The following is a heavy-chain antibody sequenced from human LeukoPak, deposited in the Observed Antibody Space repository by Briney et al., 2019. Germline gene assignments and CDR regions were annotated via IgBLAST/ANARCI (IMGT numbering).Heavy chain of an antibody. CDR2: IYSGGST. CDR1: EFRVTNDY. CDR3: ATDVRSSPLGF. V-gene: IGHV3-66*01. J-gene: IGHJ4*01. Sequence: PGGSLRLSCAVSEFRVTNDYMNWVRQAPGKGLEWVSIIYSGGSTYYADSVKGRFTISRDSSNNTLFLQMTNLRADDSGLYYCATDVRSSPLGFWGHGTLVTASS. D-gene: IGHD6-13*01.